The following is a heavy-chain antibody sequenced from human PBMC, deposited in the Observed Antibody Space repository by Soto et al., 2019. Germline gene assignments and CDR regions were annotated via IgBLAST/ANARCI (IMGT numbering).Heavy chain of an antibody. CDR3: CCFGGEFDF. J-gene: IGHJ4*02. CDR2: VNPESGGT. V-gene: IGHV1-2*02. D-gene: IGHD3-3*01. Sequence: QVQLVQAGAEVKNPGASVKVSCQTSAYTFTGYYIHWVRQAPGHGLEWMGWVNPESGGTNYAQKFQGPVTMRRDTSIDTAYMELSSLSSDDTAVYFFCCFGGEFDFWGRGTLVTVSS. CDR1: AYTFTGYY.